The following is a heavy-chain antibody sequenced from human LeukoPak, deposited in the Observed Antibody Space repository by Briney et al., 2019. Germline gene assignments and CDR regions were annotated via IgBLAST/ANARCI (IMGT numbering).Heavy chain of an antibody. CDR1: GFTFSSYS. J-gene: IGHJ5*02. Sequence: GGSLRLSCAASGFTFSSYSMNWVRQAPGKGLEWVANIGPDGSEKYYVDSVKGRFTISRDNAKNSLYLQMNSLRAEDTAVYYCARGGGHDRFDPWGQGTLVTVSS. CDR2: IGPDGSEK. D-gene: IGHD3-16*01. V-gene: IGHV3-7*01. CDR3: ARGGGHDRFDP.